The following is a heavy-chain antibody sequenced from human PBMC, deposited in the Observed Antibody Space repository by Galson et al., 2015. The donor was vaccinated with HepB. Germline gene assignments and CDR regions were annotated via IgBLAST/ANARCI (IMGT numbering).Heavy chain of an antibody. Sequence: SLRLSCAASGFTFSSYGMHWVRQAPGKGLEWVAVIWYDGSNKYYADSVKGRFTISRDNSKNTLYLQMNSLRAEDTAVYYCARESSQYSYGYSPEFGYWGQGTLVTVSS. D-gene: IGHD5-18*01. V-gene: IGHV3-33*01. CDR1: GFTFSSYG. CDR2: IWYDGSNK. CDR3: ARESSQYSYGYSPEFGY. J-gene: IGHJ4*02.